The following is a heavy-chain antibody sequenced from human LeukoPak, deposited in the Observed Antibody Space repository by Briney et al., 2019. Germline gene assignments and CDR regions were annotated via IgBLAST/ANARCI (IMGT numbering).Heavy chain of an antibody. CDR1: GFTFTNAW. Sequence: GGSLRLSCAASGFTFTNAWMSWIRQAPGKGPEWVGRIKSKTDGETKDYAAPVKGRFTISRDDSKNTLYMEMNSLETEDTAVYYCTTRTRYCGGDCYPFDYWGQGTLVTVSS. D-gene: IGHD2-21*02. V-gene: IGHV3-15*01. CDR2: IKSKTDGETK. CDR3: TTRTRYCGGDCYPFDY. J-gene: IGHJ4*02.